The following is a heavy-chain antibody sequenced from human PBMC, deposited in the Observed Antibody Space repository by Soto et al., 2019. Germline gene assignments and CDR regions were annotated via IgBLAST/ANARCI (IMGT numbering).Heavy chain of an antibody. Sequence: EVQLLDSGGGLVQPGGSLRLSCAASGFTFSSYAMTWVRQAPGEGLEWGSSISASGAGTYYADPVKGRFTISRDNSKNALYLQMNSLRAEDAAVFYCAKGGVVGALGWFASWGQGILVTVSS. V-gene: IGHV3-23*01. CDR2: ISASGAGT. CDR1: GFTFSSYA. CDR3: AKGGVVGALGWFAS. J-gene: IGHJ5*01. D-gene: IGHD2-15*01.